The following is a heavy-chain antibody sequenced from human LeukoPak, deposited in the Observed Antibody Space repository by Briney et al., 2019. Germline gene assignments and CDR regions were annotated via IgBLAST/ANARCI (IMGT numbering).Heavy chain of an antibody. J-gene: IGHJ4*02. CDR3: ASGYCSSTSCYVSFDY. Sequence: SVKVSCKASGGTFSSYAISWVRQAPGQGLEWMGGIIPIFGTANYAQKFQGRVTITADESTSTAYMELSSLRSEDTSVYYCASGYCSSTSCYVSFDYWGQGTLVTVSS. V-gene: IGHV1-69*01. D-gene: IGHD2-2*01. CDR2: IIPIFGTA. CDR1: GGTFSSYA.